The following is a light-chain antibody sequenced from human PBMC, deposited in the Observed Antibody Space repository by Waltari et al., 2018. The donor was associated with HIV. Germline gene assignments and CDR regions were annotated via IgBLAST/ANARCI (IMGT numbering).Light chain of an antibody. CDR1: SRDLDSFDY. CDR2: EGN. V-gene: IGLV2-11*01. CDR3: CSYAGSYTYV. J-gene: IGLJ1*01. Sequence: QSALTQPRSVSGSPAQSVTISCNGTSRDLDSFDYVPWYQQYPGKAPKFSIYEGNPRPAGVPDRFTGSKSGITASLTISGLQGDDEADYYCCSYAGSYTYVFGTGTKVNVL.